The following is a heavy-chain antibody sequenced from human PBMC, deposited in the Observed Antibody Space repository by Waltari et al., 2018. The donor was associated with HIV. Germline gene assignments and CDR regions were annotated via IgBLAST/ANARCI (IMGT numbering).Heavy chain of an antibody. CDR1: GFSFSTYS. CDR3: ARDRNSRGAFEI. Sequence: EVQLVESGGGLVQPGGSLRLSCAASGFSFSTYSMSWVRQAPGKGLEWVSYISTSSRTIYYADSVKGRFTISRDNAKNSLYLQMNSLRAEDTAVYYCARDRNSRGAFEIWGQGTMVTVSS. D-gene: IGHD5-18*01. J-gene: IGHJ3*02. V-gene: IGHV3-48*01. CDR2: ISTSSRTI.